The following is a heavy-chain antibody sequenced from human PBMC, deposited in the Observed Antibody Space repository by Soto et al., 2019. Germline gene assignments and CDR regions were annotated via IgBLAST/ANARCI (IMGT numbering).Heavy chain of an antibody. V-gene: IGHV1-46*01. D-gene: IGHD3-22*01. CDR1: GYTFPSYY. Sequence: GASVKVSCTASGYTFPSYYMHWVRQAPGRGLEWMGIINPSGGSTSYAQKFQGSLTMTRDPSTSTVYKELSSLRSEDTAVYYCASGNYYDSSARRLDSWGQGTLVTVSS. CDR2: INPSGGST. J-gene: IGHJ4*02. CDR3: ASGNYYDSSARRLDS.